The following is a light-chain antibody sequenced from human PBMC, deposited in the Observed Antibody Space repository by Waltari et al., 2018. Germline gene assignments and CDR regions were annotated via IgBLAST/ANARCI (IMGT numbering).Light chain of an antibody. Sequence: EIVLTQSPATLSLSPGERATLSGRASQSVSSYLAWYQQKPGQAPRLLIYDASNRATGIPARFSGSGSGTDFTLTISSLEPEDFAVYYCQQRSNWPLTFGGGTKVEIK. V-gene: IGKV3-11*01. J-gene: IGKJ4*01. CDR1: QSVSSY. CDR2: DAS. CDR3: QQRSNWPLT.